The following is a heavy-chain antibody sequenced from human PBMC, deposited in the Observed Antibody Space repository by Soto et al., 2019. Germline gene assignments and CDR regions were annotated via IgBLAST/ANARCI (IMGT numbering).Heavy chain of an antibody. CDR3: ARAGGCSSTSCPFDY. CDR2: ISYDGSNK. J-gene: IGHJ4*02. D-gene: IGHD2-2*01. V-gene: IGHV3-30-3*01. CDR1: GFTFSSYA. Sequence: GGSLRLSCAASGFTFSSYAMHWVRQAPGKGLEWVAVISYDGSNKYYADSVKGRFTISRDNTENTLYLQMNSLRAEDTAVYYCARAGGCSSTSCPFDYWGQGTLVTVSS.